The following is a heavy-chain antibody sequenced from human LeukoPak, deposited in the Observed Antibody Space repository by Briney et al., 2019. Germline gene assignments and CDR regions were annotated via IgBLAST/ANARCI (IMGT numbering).Heavy chain of an antibody. J-gene: IGHJ3*02. V-gene: IGHV3-15*01. D-gene: IGHD3-10*01. CDR2: IKSKTNGWTT. CDR3: TISAGVDDAFDI. Sequence: GESLTLSCAASGFTFSNAWMSWVRQAPGKGLEWVGRIKSKTNGWTTDYAAPVKGRLTISRDDSKNTLYLQMNSLKTEDTAVYYCTISAGVDDAFDIWGQGTMVTVSS. CDR1: GFTFSNAW.